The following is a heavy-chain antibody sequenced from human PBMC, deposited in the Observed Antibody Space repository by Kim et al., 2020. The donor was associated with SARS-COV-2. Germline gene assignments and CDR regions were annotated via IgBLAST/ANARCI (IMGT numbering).Heavy chain of an antibody. CDR2: IYYSGST. J-gene: IGHJ5*02. V-gene: IGHV4-39*07. D-gene: IGHD5-12*01. Sequence: SETLSLTCTVSGGSISSSSYYWGWIRQPPGKGLEWIGSIYYSGSTYYNPSLKSRVTISVDTSKNQFSLKLSSVTAADTAVYYCAGYSGYVTSWFDPWGQGTLVTVSS. CDR1: GGSISSSSYY. CDR3: AGYSGYVTSWFDP.